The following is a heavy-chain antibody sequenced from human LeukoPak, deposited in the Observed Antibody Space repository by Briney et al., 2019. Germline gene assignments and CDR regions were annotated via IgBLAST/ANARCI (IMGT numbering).Heavy chain of an antibody. V-gene: IGHV1-2*06. CDR3: ARDQTRIAARPEFDY. D-gene: IGHD6-6*01. J-gene: IGHJ4*02. CDR2: INPNSGGT. CDR1: GCTFTGYY. Sequence: GASVKVSCKASGCTFTGYYMHWVRQAPGQGLEWMGRINPNSGGTNYAQKFQGRVTMTRDTSISTAYMELSRLRSDDTAVYYCARDQTRIAARPEFDYWGQGTLVTVSS.